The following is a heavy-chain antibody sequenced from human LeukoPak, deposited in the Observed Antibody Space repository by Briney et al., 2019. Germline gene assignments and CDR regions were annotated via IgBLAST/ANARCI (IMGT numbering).Heavy chain of an antibody. CDR1: GGSISSYY. CDR3: ARSWIAGDAFDI. D-gene: IGHD2-2*03. V-gene: IGHV4-59*01. CDR2: IYYSGST. Sequence: SETLSLTCTVSGGSISSYYWSWIRQPPGKGLEWIGYIYYSGSTNYNPSLKSRVTISVDTSKNQFSLKLSSVTAADTAVYYCARSWIAGDAFDIWGQGTMVTVSS. J-gene: IGHJ3*02.